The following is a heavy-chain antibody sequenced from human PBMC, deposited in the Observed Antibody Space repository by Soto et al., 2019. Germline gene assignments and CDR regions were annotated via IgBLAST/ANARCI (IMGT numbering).Heavy chain of an antibody. D-gene: IGHD5-18*01. V-gene: IGHV1-18*01. CDR3: ARDEGHSYGYLPQGDYFDY. CDR1: GYTFTSYG. J-gene: IGHJ4*02. Sequence: QVQLVQSGAEVKKPGASVKVSCKASGYTFTSYGISWVRQAPGQGLEWMGWISAYNGNTNYAQKLQGRVTMTTDTXXSXAYXELRSLRSDDTAVYYCARDEGHSYGYLPQGDYFDYWGQGTLVTVSS. CDR2: ISAYNGNT.